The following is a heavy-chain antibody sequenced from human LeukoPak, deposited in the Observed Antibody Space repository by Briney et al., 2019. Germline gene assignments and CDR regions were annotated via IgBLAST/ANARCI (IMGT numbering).Heavy chain of an antibody. D-gene: IGHD2-2*01. CDR3: AKDPSSIVVVPAA. CDR1: GFTFDDYA. Sequence: QPGGSLRLSCAASGFTFDDYAMHWVRQAPGKGLEWVSGFSWNSGSIGYADSVKGRFTISRDNAKNSLYLQMNSLRAEDTALYYCAKDPSSIVVVPAAWGQGTLVTVSS. V-gene: IGHV3-9*01. J-gene: IGHJ5*02. CDR2: FSWNSGSI.